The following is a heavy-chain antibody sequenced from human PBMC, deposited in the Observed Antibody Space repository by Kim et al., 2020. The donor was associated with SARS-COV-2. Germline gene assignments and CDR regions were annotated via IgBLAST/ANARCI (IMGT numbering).Heavy chain of an antibody. D-gene: IGHD6-13*01. Sequence: GGSLRLSCAASGFTFSSYGMHWVRQAPGKGLEWVAVISYDGSNKYYADSVKGRFTISRDNSKNTLYLQMNSLRAEDTAVYYCARGDSSSWYFAANLDYWGQGTLVTVSS. V-gene: IGHV3-33*05. CDR3: ARGDSSSWYFAANLDY. J-gene: IGHJ4*02. CDR2: ISYDGSNK. CDR1: GFTFSSYG.